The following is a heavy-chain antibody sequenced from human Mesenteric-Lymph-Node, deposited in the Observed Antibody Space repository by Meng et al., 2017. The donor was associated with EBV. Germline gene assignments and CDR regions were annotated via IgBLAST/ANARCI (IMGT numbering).Heavy chain of an antibody. CDR2: IYYSGST. V-gene: IGHV4-61*01. Sequence: QLQLQESGTGLVKPSETLSLTCTVSGGSVNSGSYFWTWIRQSPGKKLEWIGYIYYSGSTNYNPSLKSRVTVSLDTSKNQFSLKLSSVTAADTAVYYCTRGPSGIFYFNFWGRGTLVTVSS. CDR1: GGSVNSGSYF. J-gene: IGHJ4*02. D-gene: IGHD1-26*01. CDR3: TRGPSGIFYFNF.